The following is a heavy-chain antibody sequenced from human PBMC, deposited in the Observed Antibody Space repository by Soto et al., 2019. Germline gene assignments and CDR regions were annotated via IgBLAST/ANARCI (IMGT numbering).Heavy chain of an antibody. V-gene: IGHV3-30-3*01. CDR3: EIDSRATGAGAFDI. Sequence: QVQLVESGGGVVQPGRSLRLSCAASGFTFSSYAMHWVRQAPGKGLEWVAVISYDGSNIYYADSVKRRFTISRDNSKNTLYLQMNSLRAEDTAAHYCEIDSRATGAGAFDIWGLGTMVTVSS. D-gene: IGHD1-26*01. CDR1: GFTFSSYA. J-gene: IGHJ3*02. CDR2: ISYDGSNI.